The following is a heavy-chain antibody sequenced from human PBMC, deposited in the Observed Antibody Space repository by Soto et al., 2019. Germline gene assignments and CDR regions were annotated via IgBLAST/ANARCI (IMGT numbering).Heavy chain of an antibody. D-gene: IGHD6-19*01. CDR1: GYTFTGYY. CDR2: INPNSGGT. V-gene: IGHV1-2*04. CDR3: AREVIAVAGTDYYYYYGMDV. J-gene: IGHJ6*02. Sequence: GASVKVSCKASGYTFTGYYMHWVRQAPGQGLEWMGWINPNSGGTNYAQKFQGWVTMTRDTSISTAYMELSRLRSDDTAVYYCAREVIAVAGTDYYYYYGMDVWGQGTTVTVS.